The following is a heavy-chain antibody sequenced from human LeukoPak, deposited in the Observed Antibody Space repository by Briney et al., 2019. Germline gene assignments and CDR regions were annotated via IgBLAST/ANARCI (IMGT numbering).Heavy chain of an antibody. CDR1: GASVSNGNYY. D-gene: IGHD3-16*02. CDR3: ARGDTYDYVWGSYRTLGY. V-gene: IGHV4-61*02. J-gene: IGHJ4*02. Sequence: KPSETLSLTCTVSGASVSNGNYYWTWIRQPAGKGLEWIGRIYTSGSTNYNPSLKSRVTISVDTSKNQFSLKLSSVTAADTAVYYCARGDTYDYVWGSYRTLGYWGQGTLVTVSS. CDR2: IYTSGST.